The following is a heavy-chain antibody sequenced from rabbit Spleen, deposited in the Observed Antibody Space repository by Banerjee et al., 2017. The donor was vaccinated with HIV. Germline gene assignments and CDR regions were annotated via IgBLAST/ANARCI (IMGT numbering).Heavy chain of an antibody. CDR2: IYTGSGST. CDR1: GFDLSSYYY. Sequence: QSLEESGGDLGKPGASLTLTCTASGFDLSSYYYICWVRQAPGKGLEWIACIYTGSGSTYYASWAKGRFTISKTSSTTVTLQMTSLTAADTATYFCARRAANSGWGTFDLWGPGTLVTVS. D-gene: IGHD4-1*01. V-gene: IGHV1S40*01. J-gene: IGHJ4*01. CDR3: ARRAANSGWGTFDL.